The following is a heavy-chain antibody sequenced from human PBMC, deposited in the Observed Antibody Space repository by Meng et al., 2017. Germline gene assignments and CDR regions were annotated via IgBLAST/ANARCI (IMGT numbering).Heavy chain of an antibody. CDR2: ISYSGAT. V-gene: IGHV4-30-4*01. CDR3: ARVVGDCASCYKGWFDP. D-gene: IGHD2-2*02. J-gene: IGHJ5*02. Sequence: QGQLQEADRRQVRPVQTLPLTCTVSGASISSAVFWIWIRQPPGKDLEWIGYISYSGATHYNPSLKSRLTISVDTAKNQFSLSLSSVTAADTAVYYCARVVGDCASCYKGWFDPWGQGTLVTVSS. CDR1: GASISSAVF.